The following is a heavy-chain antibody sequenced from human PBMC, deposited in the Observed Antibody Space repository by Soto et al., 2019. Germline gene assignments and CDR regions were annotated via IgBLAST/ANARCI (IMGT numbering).Heavy chain of an antibody. V-gene: IGHV3-30*18. Sequence: GGSLRLSCAASGFTFSSYGMHWVRQAPGKGLEWVAVISYDGSNKYYADSVKGRFTISRDNSKNTLYLQMNSLRAEDTAVYYCAKDRCTNGVCFDPYEQWLVLDYWGQGTLVTVSS. CDR3: AKDRCTNGVCFDPYEQWLVLDY. CDR1: GFTFSSYG. CDR2: ISYDGSNK. J-gene: IGHJ4*02. D-gene: IGHD2-8*01.